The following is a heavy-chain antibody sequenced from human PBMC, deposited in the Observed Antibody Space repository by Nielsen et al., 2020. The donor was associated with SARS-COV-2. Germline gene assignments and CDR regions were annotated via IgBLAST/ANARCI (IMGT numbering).Heavy chain of an antibody. V-gene: IGHV3-9*01. CDR2: ISWNSGSI. CDR1: GFTFDDYA. J-gene: IGHJ3*01. Sequence: SLKISCAASGFTFDDYAMHWVRQAPGKGLEWVSGISWNSGSIGYADSVKGRFTISRDNGKNSLHVQMSSLRPEDTAVYYCVRGRADAFDFWGQGTLVTVSS. CDR3: VRGRADAFDF.